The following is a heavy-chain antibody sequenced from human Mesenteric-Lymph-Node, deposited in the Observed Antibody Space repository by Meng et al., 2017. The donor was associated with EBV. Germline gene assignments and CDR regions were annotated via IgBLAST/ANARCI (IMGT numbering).Heavy chain of an antibody. Sequence: QSHLHESGPVLVRPSTTLSLTCAVSGGSIISGGYSWSWIRQAPGKGLEWIGFIYHSGTTYLNPSLRSRVNLSVDTSKNQFSLNLRSVSAADTAIYYCARSAGGDYFDYWGQGTLVTVSS. J-gene: IGHJ4*02. CDR2: IYHSGTT. V-gene: IGHV4-30-2*01. CDR1: GGSIISGGYS. CDR3: ARSAGGDYFDY. D-gene: IGHD1-26*01.